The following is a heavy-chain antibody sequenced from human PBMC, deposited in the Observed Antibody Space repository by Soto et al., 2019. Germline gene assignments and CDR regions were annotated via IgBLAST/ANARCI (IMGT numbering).Heavy chain of an antibody. CDR1: GGSISSGGYY. CDR2: ISYSGST. V-gene: IGHV4-31*03. D-gene: IGHD3-22*01. Sequence: SETLSLTCTVSGGSISSGGYYWSWIRQHPGTGLEWIGHISYSGSTYYNTSLKSRVTISVDTSRNQFSLIVNSVTAADTAVYYCARLGAYYYDSSGYRPGHYGMDVWGQGTTVTVSS. CDR3: ARLGAYYYDSSGYRPGHYGMDV. J-gene: IGHJ6*02.